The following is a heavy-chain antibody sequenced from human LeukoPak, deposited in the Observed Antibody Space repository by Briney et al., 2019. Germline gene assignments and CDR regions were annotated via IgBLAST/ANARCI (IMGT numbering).Heavy chain of an antibody. CDR2: IIPIFGTA. Sequence: SVKVSCKASGGTFSSYAISWVRQAPGQGLEWMGGIIPIFGTANYAQKFQGRVTITADESTSTAYMELSSLRSEDTAVYYCARWYYDSWSGYYHWFDPWGQGTLVTVSS. CDR1: GGTFSSYA. J-gene: IGHJ5*02. CDR3: ARWYYDSWSGYYHWFDP. V-gene: IGHV1-69*13. D-gene: IGHD3-3*01.